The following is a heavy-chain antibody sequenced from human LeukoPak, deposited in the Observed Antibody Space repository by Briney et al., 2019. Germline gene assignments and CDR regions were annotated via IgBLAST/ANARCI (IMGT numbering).Heavy chain of an antibody. V-gene: IGHV3-9*01. CDR2: INGNSGNI. CDR1: GFTFDDYA. Sequence: GRSLRLSCAASGFTFDDYAMHWVRHAPGKGLEWVSGINGNSGNIGYADSVKGRFIISRDNAKNSLYLQMNSLRAEDTALYYCAKDMRSYYGSGSYYNVFDYWGQGTLVTVSS. CDR3: AKDMRSYYGSGSYYNVFDY. J-gene: IGHJ4*02. D-gene: IGHD3-10*01.